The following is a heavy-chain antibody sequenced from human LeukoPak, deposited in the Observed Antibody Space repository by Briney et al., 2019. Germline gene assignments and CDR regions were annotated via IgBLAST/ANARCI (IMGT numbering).Heavy chain of an antibody. Sequence: ASVKVSCKASGGTFSSYAISWVRQAPGPGLEWMGIINPNGGSTTYAQKFQGRITMTRDTSTNTVSMELNSLRSEDTAVYYCARAQRGDSDNRAHDAFDIWGQGTMVTVSS. V-gene: IGHV1-46*01. CDR2: INPNGGST. J-gene: IGHJ3*02. CDR3: ARAQRGDSDNRAHDAFDI. CDR1: GGTFSSYA. D-gene: IGHD3-22*01.